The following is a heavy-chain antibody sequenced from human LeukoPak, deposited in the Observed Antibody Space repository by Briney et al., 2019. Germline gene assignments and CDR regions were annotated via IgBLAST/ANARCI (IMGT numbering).Heavy chain of an antibody. Sequence: PETLSLTCAVYGVSFSGYYWSWIRQPPGKGLEWIGEINHSGSTKYNPSLKSRDTISVNTSKNKFSMKLISVTAADTAVYYCARHRYVLLCPDPWGQGTLVTVSS. CDR2: INHSGST. CDR1: GVSFSGYY. D-gene: IGHD3-10*02. V-gene: IGHV4-34*01. J-gene: IGHJ5*02. CDR3: ARHRYVLLCPDP.